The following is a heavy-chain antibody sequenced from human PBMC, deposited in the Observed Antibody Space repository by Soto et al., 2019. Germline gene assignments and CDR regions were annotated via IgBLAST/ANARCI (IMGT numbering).Heavy chain of an antibody. J-gene: IGHJ4*02. CDR3: AKIPLSAAPLYGWGSQFDY. CDR1: GFTFSSYA. CDR2: ISGSGGST. V-gene: IGHV3-23*01. Sequence: GVSLRLSCAASGFTFSSYAMSWVRQAPGKGLEWVSAISGSGGSTYYADSVKGRFTISRDNSKNTLYLQMNSLRAEDTAVYYCAKIPLSAAPLYGWGSQFDYWGQGPLVTVSS. D-gene: IGHD3-10*01.